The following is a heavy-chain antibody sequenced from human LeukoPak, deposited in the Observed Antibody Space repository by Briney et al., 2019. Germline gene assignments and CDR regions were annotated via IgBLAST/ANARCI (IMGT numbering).Heavy chain of an antibody. V-gene: IGHV3-23*01. CDR3: ARGLYYYDSSGYAFDI. D-gene: IGHD3-22*01. CDR2: VSGSGGST. Sequence: GGSLRLSCAASGFTFSSYGMSWVRQAPGKGLEWVSAVSGSGGSTYYADSVKGRFTISRDNSKNTLYLQVNSLRAEDTAVYYCARGLYYYDSSGYAFDIWGQGTMVTVSS. J-gene: IGHJ3*02. CDR1: GFTFSSYG.